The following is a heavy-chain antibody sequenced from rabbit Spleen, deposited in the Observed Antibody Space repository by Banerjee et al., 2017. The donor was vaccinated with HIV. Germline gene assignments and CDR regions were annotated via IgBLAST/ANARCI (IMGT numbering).Heavy chain of an antibody. V-gene: IGHV1S40*01. CDR2: IEPIFGNT. D-gene: IGHD4-1*01. CDR3: VRDTDSGGLHFVL. Sequence: QSLEESGGDLVKPGASLTLTCTASGFSFSSNAMCWVRQAPGKGLEWIGYIEPIFGNTYYASWVNGRFTISSHNAQNTLYLQLNSLTAADTATYFCVRDTDSGGLHFVLWGPGTLVTVS. CDR1: GFSFSSNA. J-gene: IGHJ4*01.